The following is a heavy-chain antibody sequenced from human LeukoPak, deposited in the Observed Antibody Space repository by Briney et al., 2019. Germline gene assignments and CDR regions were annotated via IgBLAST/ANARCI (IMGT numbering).Heavy chain of an antibody. V-gene: IGHV3-30*02. CDR3: AKVPTTMGRGVLYLMDV. CDR2: IRYDGSNK. D-gene: IGHD3-10*01. Sequence: GGSLRLSCAASGFTFSSYGMHWVRQAPGKGLEWVAFIRYDGSNKYYADSVKGRFTISRGNSKNTLYLQMNSLRAEDTAVYYCAKVPTTMGRGVLYLMDVWGKGTTVTVSS. CDR1: GFTFSSYG. J-gene: IGHJ6*04.